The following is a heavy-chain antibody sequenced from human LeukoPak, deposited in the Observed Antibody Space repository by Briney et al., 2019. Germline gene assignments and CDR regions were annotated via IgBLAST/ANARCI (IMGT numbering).Heavy chain of an antibody. J-gene: IGHJ4*02. V-gene: IGHV3-30-3*01. CDR3: AREAATSDFDY. D-gene: IGHD2-15*01. CDR2: ISYDGSNK. CDR1: GFTFSSSA. Sequence: GGSLRLSCAASGFTFSSSAMHWVRQAPGKGLEWVAVISYDGSNKYYADSVKGRFTISRDNSRNTLYLQMNSLRVEDTAVYYCAREAATSDFDYWGQGTLVTVSS.